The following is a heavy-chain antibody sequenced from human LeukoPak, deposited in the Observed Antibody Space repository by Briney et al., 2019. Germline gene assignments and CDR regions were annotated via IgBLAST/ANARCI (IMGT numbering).Heavy chain of an antibody. CDR2: ISAYNGNT. J-gene: IGHJ4*02. CDR3: ARDLRVVPNCGGDCPLFGY. D-gene: IGHD2-21*01. Sequence: ASVKVSCKASGYTFTSYGISWVRQAPGQGLEWMGWISAYNGNTNYAQKLQGRVTMTTDTSTSTAYMELRSLRSDDTAVYYCARDLRVVPNCGGDCPLFGYWGQGTLVTVSS. V-gene: IGHV1-18*01. CDR1: GYTFTSYG.